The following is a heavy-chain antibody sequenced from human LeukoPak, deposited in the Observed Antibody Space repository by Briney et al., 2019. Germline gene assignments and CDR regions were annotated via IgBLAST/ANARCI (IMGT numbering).Heavy chain of an antibody. V-gene: IGHV3-48*02. CDR1: GFTFSSYS. CDR2: ISSSSSTI. CDR3: ARSYYAVATFGY. Sequence: GGSLRLSCAASGFTFSSYSMNWVRQAPGKGLEWASYISSSSSTIYYADSVKGRFTISRDNAKNSLYLQMNSLRDEDTAVYYCARSYYAVATFGYWGQGTLVTVSS. J-gene: IGHJ4*02. D-gene: IGHD5-12*01.